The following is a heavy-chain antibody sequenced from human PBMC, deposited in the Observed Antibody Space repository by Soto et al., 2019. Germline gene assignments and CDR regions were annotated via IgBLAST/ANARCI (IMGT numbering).Heavy chain of an antibody. CDR3: ARAFRTNRITIFGVVIRGFDY. CDR2: MNPNSGNT. J-gene: IGHJ4*02. CDR1: GYTFTSYD. V-gene: IGHV1-8*01. Sequence: QVQLVQSGAEVKKPGASVKVSCKASGYTFTSYDINWVRQATGQGLEWMGWMNPNSGNTGYAQKFQGRVTMTRNTSISTAYMELSSLRSEDTAVYYCARAFRTNRITIFGVVIRGFDYWGQGTLVTVSS. D-gene: IGHD3-3*01.